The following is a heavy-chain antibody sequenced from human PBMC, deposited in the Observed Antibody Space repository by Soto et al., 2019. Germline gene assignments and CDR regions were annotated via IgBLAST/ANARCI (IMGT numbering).Heavy chain of an antibody. D-gene: IGHD3-10*01. CDR2: IYYSGST. J-gene: IGHJ5*02. CDR1: GGSISSGGYY. V-gene: IGHV4-31*03. CDR3: ARGGVRGVILIWFDP. Sequence: SETLSLTCTVSGGSISSGGYYWSWIRQHPGKGLEWIGYIYYSGSTYYNPSLKSRVTISVDTSKNQFSLKLSSVTAADTAVYYCARGGVRGVILIWFDPWGQGTLVTVSS.